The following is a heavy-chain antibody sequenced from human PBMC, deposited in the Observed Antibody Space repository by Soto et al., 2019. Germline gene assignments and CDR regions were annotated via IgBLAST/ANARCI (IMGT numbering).Heavy chain of an antibody. D-gene: IGHD4-17*01. J-gene: IGHJ6*02. Sequence: EVQLLESGGGLVQPGGSLRLSCTASGFTFSNYAMSWVRQAPDKGLEWVSAISGRGGSTYYADSVKGRFTISRDNSKNMLFLQMNSLRAEDTALYYCAKDSTVPTSLYSYYYGLDVWGQGTTVTVSS. CDR3: AKDSTVPTSLYSYYYGLDV. CDR1: GFTFSNYA. CDR2: ISGRGGST. V-gene: IGHV3-23*01.